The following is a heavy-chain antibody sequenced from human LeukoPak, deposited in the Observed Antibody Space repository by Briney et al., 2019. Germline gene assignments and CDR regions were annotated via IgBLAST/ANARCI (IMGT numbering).Heavy chain of an antibody. CDR1: GESFSGYY. Sequence: SETLSLTCAVYGESFSGYYWSWIRQTPGKGLEWIGEINHSGSTNYNPSLKSRVTISVDPSKNQFSLKLTSVTAADTAVYYCAREGSYSGSGSPPLDYWGQGTLVTVSS. CDR3: AREGSYSGSGSPPLDY. J-gene: IGHJ4*02. CDR2: INHSGST. D-gene: IGHD3-10*01. V-gene: IGHV4-34*01.